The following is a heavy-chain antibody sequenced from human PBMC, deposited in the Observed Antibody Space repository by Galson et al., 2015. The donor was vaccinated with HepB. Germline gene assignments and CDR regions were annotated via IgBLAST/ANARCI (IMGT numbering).Heavy chain of an antibody. Sequence: SVKVSCKASGFTFSSYYIHWVRQAPGQGLEWMGIIDPTDGSTTYAQKFQGRVTMTGDTSTSTVYMELSSLTSEDAAVYFCSRAPPGGNLYYYDLWGQGTLVTVSS. CDR1: GFTFSSYY. CDR2: IDPTDGST. CDR3: SRAPPGGNLYYYDL. J-gene: IGHJ4*02. V-gene: IGHV1-46*03. D-gene: IGHD4-23*01.